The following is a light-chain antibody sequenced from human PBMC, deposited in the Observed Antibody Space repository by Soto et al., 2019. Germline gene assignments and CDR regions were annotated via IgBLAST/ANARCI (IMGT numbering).Light chain of an antibody. CDR2: VNSDGTY. Sequence: QPVLTQSPSASASLGASVKLTCTLSSGHYDYAIAWHQQQPEKGPRYLMKVNSDGTYIKGDGIPDRFSGSSSGADRYLTISSLQSEDEADFYCQTWGSASYVFGTGTKVTVL. CDR1: SGHYDYA. V-gene: IGLV4-69*01. J-gene: IGLJ1*01. CDR3: QTWGSASYV.